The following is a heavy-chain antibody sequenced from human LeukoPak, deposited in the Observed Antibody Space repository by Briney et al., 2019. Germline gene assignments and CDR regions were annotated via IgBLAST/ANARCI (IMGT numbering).Heavy chain of an antibody. CDR3: ARSSHYYYGSGPLHAYYFDY. J-gene: IGHJ4*02. Sequence: GESLKISCKGSGYSFTSYWIGWVRQKPGKGLEWMGIIYPGDSDTRNSPSLQGQVIISVDKSISTAYLQWSSLQASDTAMYYCARSSHYYYGSGPLHAYYFDYWGQGTLVTVSS. CDR2: IYPGDSDT. D-gene: IGHD3-10*01. CDR1: GYSFTSYW. V-gene: IGHV5-51*01.